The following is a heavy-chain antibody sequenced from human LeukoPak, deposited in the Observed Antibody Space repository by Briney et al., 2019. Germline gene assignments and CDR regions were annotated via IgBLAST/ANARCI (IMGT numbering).Heavy chain of an antibody. CDR3: AKEDSSGYYYSA. CDR1: GFTFSSYG. J-gene: IGHJ5*02. V-gene: IGHV3-30*18. CDR2: ISYDGSNK. D-gene: IGHD3-22*01. Sequence: GRSLRLSCAASGFTFSSYGMHWVRQAPGKGLEGVAVISYDGSNKYYADSVKGRFTISRDNSKNTLYLQMNSLRAEDTAVYYCAKEDSSGYYYSAWGQGTLVTVSS.